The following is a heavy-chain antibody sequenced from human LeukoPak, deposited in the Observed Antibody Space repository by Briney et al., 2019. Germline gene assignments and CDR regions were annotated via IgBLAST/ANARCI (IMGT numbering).Heavy chain of an antibody. D-gene: IGHD6-6*01. CDR1: TYTFTIYG. CDR2: ISTYNGNT. CDR3: ARVVEYSSFYYYYYMDV. V-gene: IGHV1-18*01. J-gene: IGHJ6*03. Sequence: EASVKVSYKASTYTFTIYGISWVRQAPGQGLEGMGWISTYNGNTNYAQKLQGGVTINTDTTTSKAYMELRRLRSDETDVYNSARVVEYSSFYYYYYMDVWGKGTTVTVSS.